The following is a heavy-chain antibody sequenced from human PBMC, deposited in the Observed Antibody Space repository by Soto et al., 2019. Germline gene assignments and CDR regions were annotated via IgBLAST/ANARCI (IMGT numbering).Heavy chain of an antibody. J-gene: IGHJ4*02. Sequence: GGSLRRSCPTSGFPFSDYYMSWIRQAPGKGLEWLSHISPKSTYRNYADSVKGRFTISRDNTKSSLFLQMNSLGVEDTAVYYCVRGGGGGLFEHWGQGVLVTVSS. CDR3: VRGGGGGLFEH. D-gene: IGHD2-21*01. CDR2: ISPKSTYR. CDR1: GFPFSDYY. V-gene: IGHV3-11*06.